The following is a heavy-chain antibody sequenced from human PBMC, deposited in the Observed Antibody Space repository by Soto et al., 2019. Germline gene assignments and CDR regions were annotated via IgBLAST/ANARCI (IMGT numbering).Heavy chain of an antibody. J-gene: IGHJ5*02. CDR1: GSSISSYY. CDR3: ASERPDGDSLDP. CDR2: IYYSGST. D-gene: IGHD5-18*01. V-gene: IGHV4-59*08. Sequence: TETLSLTCTISGSSISSYYWSWIRQPPGKGLEWIGYIYYSGSTNYNPSLKSRVTISVDTSKNQFSLKLSSVTAADTAVYYCASERPDGDSLDPWGQGTQVTVSS.